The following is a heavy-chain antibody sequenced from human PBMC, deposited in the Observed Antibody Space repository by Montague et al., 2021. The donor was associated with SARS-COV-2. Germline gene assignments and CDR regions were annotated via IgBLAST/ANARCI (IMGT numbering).Heavy chain of an antibody. D-gene: IGHD2-15*01. CDR2: IYNGGTT. CDR3: ATRTRYPQNDFGF. Sequence: SETLSLTCTVSGDSIRNSDYSWGWVRQPPGKGLESIGNIYNGGTTXYXXXXKSRVTIFVDTSKNQFSLKLSSVTAADTAVYYCATRTRYPQNDFGFWGQGTLVTVSS. CDR1: GDSIRNSDYS. J-gene: IGHJ4*02. V-gene: IGHV4-39*01.